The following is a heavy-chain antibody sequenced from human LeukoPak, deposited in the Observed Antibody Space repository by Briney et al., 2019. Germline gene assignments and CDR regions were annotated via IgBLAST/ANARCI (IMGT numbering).Heavy chain of an antibody. Sequence: SETLSLTCAVYGGSFSGYYWSWIRQPPGKGLEWIGEINHSGSTNYNPSLKSRVTISVDTSKNQFSLKLSSVTAADTAVYYCARGGGGYRYGPVFDYWGQGTLVTVSS. J-gene: IGHJ4*02. D-gene: IGHD5-18*01. V-gene: IGHV4-34*01. CDR3: ARGGGGYRYGPVFDY. CDR2: INHSGST. CDR1: GGSFSGYY.